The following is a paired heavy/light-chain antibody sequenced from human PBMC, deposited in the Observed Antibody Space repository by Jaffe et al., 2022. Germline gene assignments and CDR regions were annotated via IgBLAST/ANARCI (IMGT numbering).Heavy chain of an antibody. Sequence: EVELVESGGGLVQPGGSLRLSCVASGFTFSSYTMNWVRQAPGKGLEWVSNISSTSSAIHYADSVKGRFTISRDNAKKSVYFQMNSLRADDTAVYYCAKCGGGWCQFFDYWGQGSLVTVSS. D-gene: IGHD2-21*01. J-gene: IGHJ4*02. CDR3: AKCGGGWCQFFDY. CDR2: ISSTSSAI. CDR1: GFTFSSYT. V-gene: IGHV3-48*01.
Light chain of an antibody. Sequence: EIVLTQSPGTLSLSPGDRATLSCRASQTVSSTDLAWYQQKPGQAPRLLIYGSSSRATGIPDRISGSGSGTDFTLTISRLEPEDFAVYYCQQYGGFPTHSFGQGTKLEIK. CDR1: QTVSSTD. CDR3: QQYGGFPTHS. CDR2: GSS. V-gene: IGKV3-20*01. J-gene: IGKJ2*03.